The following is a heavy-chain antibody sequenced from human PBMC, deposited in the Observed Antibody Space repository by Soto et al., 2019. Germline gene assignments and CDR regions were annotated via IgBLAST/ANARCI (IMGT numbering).Heavy chain of an antibody. D-gene: IGHD2-15*01. V-gene: IGHV4-34*01. CDR3: ARRRPHIVVVVAATLGWFDP. CDR1: GGSFSGYY. J-gene: IGHJ5*02. CDR2: INHSGST. Sequence: PSETLSLTCAVYGGSFSGYYLSWIRQPPGKGLEWIGEINHSGSTNYNPSLKSRVTISVDTSKNQFSLKLSSVTAADTAVYYCARRRPHIVVVVAATLGWFDPWGQGTLVTVSS.